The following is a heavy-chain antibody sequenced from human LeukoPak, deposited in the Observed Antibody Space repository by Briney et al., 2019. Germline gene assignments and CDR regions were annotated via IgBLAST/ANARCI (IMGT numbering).Heavy chain of an antibody. CDR2: ITRTGGST. CDR3: AKDHGTAVTGFYY. CDR1: GFSLSSYG. Sequence: GGSLRLSCAASGFSLSSYGVSWVRQAPGKGLEWVSGITRTGGSTYYADSVKGRFTVSRDTSKNTLYLQMNSLRAEETAIYYCAKDHGTAVTGFYYWGQGTLVTVSS. V-gene: IGHV3-23*01. D-gene: IGHD3-9*01. J-gene: IGHJ4*02.